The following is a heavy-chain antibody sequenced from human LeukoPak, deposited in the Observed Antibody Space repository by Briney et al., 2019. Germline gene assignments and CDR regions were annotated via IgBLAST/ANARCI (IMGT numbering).Heavy chain of an antibody. J-gene: IGHJ6*02. D-gene: IGHD4-17*01. CDR1: GFTVSSNY. CDR3: ARDRFRATVTQYYYYGMDV. V-gene: IGHV3-66*01. CDR2: IYSSGST. Sequence: TGGSLRLSCAASGFTVSSNYMSWVRQAPGKGLEWVSVIYSSGSTYYADSVKGRFTISRDNSKNTLYLQMNSLRAEDTAVYYCARDRFRATVTQYYYYGMDVWGQGTTVTVSS.